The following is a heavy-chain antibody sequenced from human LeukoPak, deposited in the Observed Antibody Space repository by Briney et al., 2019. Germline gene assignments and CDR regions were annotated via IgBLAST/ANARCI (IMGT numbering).Heavy chain of an antibody. V-gene: IGHV3-66*02. CDR2: IYTGGTT. J-gene: IGHJ4*02. Sequence: GGSLRLSCAASGFSVRSNYMNWVRQAPGKGLEWVSAIYTGGTTYYADSVKGRFTISRDNSKNTLYLQMNSLRAEDTAVYYCARDKLGSGYSSDFDYWGQGTLVTVSS. CDR3: ARDKLGSGYSSDFDY. D-gene: IGHD6-19*01. CDR1: GFSVRSNY.